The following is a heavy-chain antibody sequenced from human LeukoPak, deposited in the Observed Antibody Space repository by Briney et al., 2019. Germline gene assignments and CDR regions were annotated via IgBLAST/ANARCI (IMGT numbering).Heavy chain of an antibody. J-gene: IGHJ4*02. CDR2: IWCDGSNK. V-gene: IGHV3-33*06. Sequence: GGSLRLSCAASGFTFNHFGMHWVRQAPGKGLEWVAVIWCDGSNKFYADSVRGRFTISRDDSRKTVYLQMDRMTAEDTAIYYCAKDAQRGFDYSNSLEYWGQGALVTVSS. CDR3: AKDAQRGFDYSNSLEY. CDR1: GFTFNHFG. D-gene: IGHD4-11*01.